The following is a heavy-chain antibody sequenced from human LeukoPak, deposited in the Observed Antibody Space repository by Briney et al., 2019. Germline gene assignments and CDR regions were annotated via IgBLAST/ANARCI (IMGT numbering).Heavy chain of an antibody. CDR3: AREGTREWETDY. D-gene: IGHD1-26*01. CDR1: GGSISSGGYY. CDR2: IYYSGST. V-gene: IGHV4-31*03. J-gene: IGHJ4*02. Sequence: PSETLSLTCTVSGGSISSGGYYWSWIRQHPGKGLEWIGYIYYSGSTYYNPSLKSRVTISVDTSKNQFSLKLSSVTAADTAVYYCAREGTREWETDYWGQGTLATVSS.